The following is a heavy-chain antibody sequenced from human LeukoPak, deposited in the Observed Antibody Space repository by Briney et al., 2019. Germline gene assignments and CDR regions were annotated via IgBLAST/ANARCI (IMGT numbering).Heavy chain of an antibody. CDR3: ARGSRGYDYVWGSYRY. D-gene: IGHD3-16*02. V-gene: IGHV3-23*01. CDR2: ITGSGGST. Sequence: GGTLRLSCAASGFTFSNYAMTWVRQAPGKGLEWVSKITGSGGSTYYADSVKGRFTISRDNAKNSLYLQMNSLRAEDTAVYYCARGSRGYDYVWGSYRYWGQGTLVTVSS. CDR1: GFTFSNYA. J-gene: IGHJ4*02.